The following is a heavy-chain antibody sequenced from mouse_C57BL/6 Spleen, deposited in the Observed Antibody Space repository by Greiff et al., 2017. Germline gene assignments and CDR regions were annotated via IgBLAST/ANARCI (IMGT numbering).Heavy chain of an antibody. Sequence: EVQLVESGGGLVKPGGSLKLSCAASGFTFSSYTMSWVRQTPEKRLEWVATISGGGGNTYYPDSVKGRFTISRDNAKNTLYLQMSSLRSEDTALYDCARQLTGPYYAMDYWGQGTSVTVSS. D-gene: IGHD4-1*01. CDR1: GFTFSSYT. J-gene: IGHJ4*01. V-gene: IGHV5-9*01. CDR2: ISGGGGNT. CDR3: ARQLTGPYYAMDY.